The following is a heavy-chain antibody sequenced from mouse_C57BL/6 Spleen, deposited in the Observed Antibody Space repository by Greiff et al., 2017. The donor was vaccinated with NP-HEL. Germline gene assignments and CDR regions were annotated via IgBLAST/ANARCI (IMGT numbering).Heavy chain of an antibody. CDR2: INPNNGGT. CDR3: ARASWDGCAV. CDR1: GYTFTDYY. J-gene: IGHJ3*01. D-gene: IGHD4-1*01. V-gene: IGHV1-26*01. Sequence: EVQLQQSGPELVKPGASVKISCKASGYTFTDYYMNWVKQSHGKSLEWIGDINPNNGGTSYNQKFKGKATLTVDKSSSTAYMELRSLTSEDSAVYYCARASWDGCAVWGEKTLVTVS.